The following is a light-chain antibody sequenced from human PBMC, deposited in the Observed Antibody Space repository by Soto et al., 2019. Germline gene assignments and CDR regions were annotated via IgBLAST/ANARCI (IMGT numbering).Light chain of an antibody. V-gene: IGKV3-15*01. Sequence: EIVMTQSPATLSVAPGERATLSCRASQSVSSSLAWYQQKPGQAPRLLIYVASTRATGIPARFSGSGSGTEFTLTISSLQSEDSARCYYQHYGSGPTFGPGTKVDIK. CDR3: QHYGSGPT. CDR1: QSVSSS. J-gene: IGKJ3*01. CDR2: VAS.